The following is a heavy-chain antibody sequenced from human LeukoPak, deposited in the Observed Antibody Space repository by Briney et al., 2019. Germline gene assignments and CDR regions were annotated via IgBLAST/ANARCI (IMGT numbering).Heavy chain of an antibody. CDR2: IKEDGSKK. CDR1: GFTFSSYA. J-gene: IGHJ4*02. Sequence: GGSLRPSCAASGFTFSSYAMSWVRQAPGKGLEWVANIKEDGSKKNHLDSVKGRFTISRDNAKNFLYLQMNSLRVEDTALYYCARDGDGRGEDFDYWGQGILVTVSS. CDR3: ARDGDGRGEDFDY. V-gene: IGHV3-7*01. D-gene: IGHD4-17*01.